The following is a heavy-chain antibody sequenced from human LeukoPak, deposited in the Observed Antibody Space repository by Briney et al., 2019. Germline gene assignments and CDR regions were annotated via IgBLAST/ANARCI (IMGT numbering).Heavy chain of an antibody. Sequence: PGASLRLSCAASGFTFSSYAMSWVRQAPGKGLEWVSAISGSGGSTYYADSVKGRFTISRDNSKNTLYLQMNSLRAEDTAVYYCAKVFSGRELLVTFDYWGQGTLVTVSS. CDR1: GFTFSSYA. J-gene: IGHJ4*02. CDR3: AKVFSGRELLVTFDY. CDR2: ISGSGGST. D-gene: IGHD1-26*01. V-gene: IGHV3-23*01.